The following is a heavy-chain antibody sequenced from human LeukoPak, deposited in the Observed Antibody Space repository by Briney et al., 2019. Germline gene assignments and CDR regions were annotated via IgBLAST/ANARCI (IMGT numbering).Heavy chain of an antibody. CDR1: GCTFSSYA. CDR3: ARSQGYCSGGSCYEPDY. V-gene: IGHV1-69*13. Sequence: GASVKVSCKASGCTFSSYAISWVRQAPGQGLEWMGGNIPIFGTANYAQKFQGRVTITADESTSTAYMELSSLRSEDTAVYYCARSQGYCSGGSCYEPDYWGQGTLVTVSS. D-gene: IGHD2-15*01. CDR2: NIPIFGTA. J-gene: IGHJ4*02.